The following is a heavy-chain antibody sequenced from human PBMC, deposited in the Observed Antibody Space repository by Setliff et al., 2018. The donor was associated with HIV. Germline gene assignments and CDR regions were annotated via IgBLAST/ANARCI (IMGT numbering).Heavy chain of an antibody. J-gene: IGHJ3*02. Sequence: PGESLKISCKGSGYSFTNSWIGWVRQIPGKGLEWMGIIYPGDSDTRYSPSFQGQVTISADKSISTAYLQWSSLKASDTAMYYCARQRDYEILTGRNDAFDIWGQGTMVTVSS. CDR2: IYPGDSDT. CDR3: ARQRDYEILTGRNDAFDI. D-gene: IGHD3-9*01. V-gene: IGHV5-51*01. CDR1: GYSFTNSW.